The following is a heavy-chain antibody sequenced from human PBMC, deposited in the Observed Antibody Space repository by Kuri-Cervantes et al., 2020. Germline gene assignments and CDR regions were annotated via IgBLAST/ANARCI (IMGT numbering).Heavy chain of an antibody. CDR3: AKPTLMEGYYYYGMDV. CDR2: ISYDGSNK. D-gene: IGHD2-8*01. CDR1: GFTFSSYA. J-gene: IGHJ6*02. V-gene: IGHV3-30-3*02. Sequence: GESLKISCAASGFTFSSYAMHWVRQAPGKGLEWVAVISYDGSNKYYADSVKGRFTISRDSSKNTLYLQMGSLRAEDMAVYYCAKPTLMEGYYYYGMDVWGQGTTVTVSS.